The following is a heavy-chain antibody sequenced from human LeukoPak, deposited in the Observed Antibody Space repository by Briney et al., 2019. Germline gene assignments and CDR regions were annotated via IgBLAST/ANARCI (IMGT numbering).Heavy chain of an antibody. D-gene: IGHD3-9*01. CDR1: GFTFSSYW. CDR2: IKQDGSEK. CDR3: AREARYFDWLTTRPPYFDY. Sequence: GGSLRLSCAASGFTFSSYWMSWVRQAPGKGLEWVANIKQDGSEKYYVDSVKGRFTISRDNAKNSLYLQMNSLRAEDTAVYYCAREARYFDWLTTRPPYFDYWGQGTLVTVSS. J-gene: IGHJ4*02. V-gene: IGHV3-7*01.